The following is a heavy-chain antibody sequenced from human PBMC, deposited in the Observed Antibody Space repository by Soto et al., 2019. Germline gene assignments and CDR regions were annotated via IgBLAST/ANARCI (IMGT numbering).Heavy chain of an antibody. V-gene: IGHV3-30*18. D-gene: IGHD3-3*01. J-gene: IGHJ3*02. Sequence: QVQLVESGGGVVQPGRSLRLSCAASGFTFSSYGMHWVRQAPGKGLEWVAVISYDGSNKYYADSVKGRFTISRDNSKNTLYLQMNSLRAEDTAVYYCAKPWSGYFCAFDIWGQGTMVTVSS. CDR1: GFTFSSYG. CDR2: ISYDGSNK. CDR3: AKPWSGYFCAFDI.